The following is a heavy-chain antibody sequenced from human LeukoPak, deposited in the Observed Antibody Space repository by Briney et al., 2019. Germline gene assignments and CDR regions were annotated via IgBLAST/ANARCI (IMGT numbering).Heavy chain of an antibody. Sequence: GGSLRLSCAASGFTFSGHWMYWLRQAPGKGLAWVSRINGDGSATNYAGSMKGRFTISRDNAKNILYLQMNSQREDDTAVYYCARDINWGQVDYWGQGTLVTVSS. CDR2: INGDGSAT. CDR1: GFTFSGHW. J-gene: IGHJ4*02. D-gene: IGHD7-27*01. V-gene: IGHV3-74*01. CDR3: ARDINWGQVDY.